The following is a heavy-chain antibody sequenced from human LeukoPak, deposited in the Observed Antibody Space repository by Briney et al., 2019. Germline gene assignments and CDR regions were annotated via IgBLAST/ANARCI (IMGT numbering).Heavy chain of an antibody. CDR3: ARDQYSSVYYYYYMDV. J-gene: IGHJ6*03. V-gene: IGHV3-21*01. D-gene: IGHD5-18*01. CDR1: GFAFSSYS. CDR2: ISSSGTYI. Sequence: GGSLRLSCAASGFAFSSYSMNWVRQAPGKGLEWVSSISSSGTYIYYADPVKGRFTTSRDNAKNSLYLQMNSLGAEDTAVYYCARDQYSSVYYYYYMDVWGKGTTVTVSS.